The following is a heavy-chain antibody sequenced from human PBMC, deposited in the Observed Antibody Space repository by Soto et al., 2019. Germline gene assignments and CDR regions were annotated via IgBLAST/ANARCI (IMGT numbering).Heavy chain of an antibody. CDR1: GGSISSGGYY. J-gene: IGHJ4*02. Sequence: PSETLSLTCTVSGGSISSGGYYWSWIRQHPGKGREWIGYIYYSGSTYYNPFLKSRVTISVDTSKNQFSLKLSSVTAAATAVYYCARGSAYYGSGSLHYFDYWGQGTLVTVSS. D-gene: IGHD3-10*01. V-gene: IGHV4-31*03. CDR2: IYYSGST. CDR3: ARGSAYYGSGSLHYFDY.